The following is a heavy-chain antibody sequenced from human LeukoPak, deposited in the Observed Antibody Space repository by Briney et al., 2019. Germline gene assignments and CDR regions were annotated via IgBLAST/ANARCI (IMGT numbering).Heavy chain of an antibody. V-gene: IGHV1-69*04. CDR1: GGTFSSYA. Sequence: SVKVSFKASGGTFSSYAISWVRQAPGQGLEWMGRIIPILGIANYAQKFQGRVTITADKSTSTAYMELSSLRSEDTAVYYCARDGGLVDTAMVNYYYYYGMDVWGQGTTVTVSS. CDR2: IIPILGIA. D-gene: IGHD5-18*01. CDR3: ARDGGLVDTAMVNYYYYYGMDV. J-gene: IGHJ6*02.